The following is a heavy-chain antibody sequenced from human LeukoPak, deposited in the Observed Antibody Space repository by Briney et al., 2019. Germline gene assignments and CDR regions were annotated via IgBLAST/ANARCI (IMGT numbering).Heavy chain of an antibody. J-gene: IGHJ6*03. D-gene: IGHD4-11*01. CDR2: ISSSSSYI. V-gene: IGHV3-21*01. CDR1: GFAFSTYS. CDR3: ARDTSVTHYCCYYMDV. Sequence: GGSLRLSCAASGFAFSTYSMNWVRQAPGKGLEWVSSISSSSSYIYYADSVKGRFTISRDNAKNSLYLQMNSLRDEDTAVCYCARDTSVTHYCCYYMDVWGKGTTVTVSS.